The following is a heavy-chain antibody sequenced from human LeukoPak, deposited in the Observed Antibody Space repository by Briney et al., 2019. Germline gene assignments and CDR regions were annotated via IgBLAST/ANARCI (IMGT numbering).Heavy chain of an antibody. D-gene: IGHD6-19*01. J-gene: IGHJ4*02. Sequence: ASVKVSCKASGYTFTSYYMHWVRQAPGQGLEWMGIINPSGGSTSYAQKFQGRVTMTRDTSMSTVYMELSSLRSEDTAVYYCARISSSGWYRGSVGPKQSFDYWGQGTLVTVSS. CDR1: GYTFTSYY. CDR3: ARISSSGWYRGSVGPKQSFDY. CDR2: INPSGGST. V-gene: IGHV1-46*01.